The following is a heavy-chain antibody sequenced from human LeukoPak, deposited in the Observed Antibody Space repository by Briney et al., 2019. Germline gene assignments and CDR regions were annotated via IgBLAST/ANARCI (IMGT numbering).Heavy chain of an antibody. CDR2: INPNSGGT. Sequence: ASVKVSCKASGYTFTGYYMHWVRQAPGQGLEWMGWINPNSGGTNYAQKFQGRVTMTRDTSISTAYMALSRLRSDDTAVYYCARVWIVATIRDAFDIWGQGTMVTVSS. D-gene: IGHD5-12*01. V-gene: IGHV1-2*02. CDR3: ARVWIVATIRDAFDI. CDR1: GYTFTGYY. J-gene: IGHJ3*02.